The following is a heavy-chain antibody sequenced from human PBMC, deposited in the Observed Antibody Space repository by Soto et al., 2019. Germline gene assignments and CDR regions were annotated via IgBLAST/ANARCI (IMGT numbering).Heavy chain of an antibody. Sequence: SETLSLTCAVYGGSFSGYYWSWIRQPPGKGLEWIGEINHSGSTNYNPSIKSRVTISEDTSKNQFSLKMSTVTAADTAVYYCATGPLYCSSTSCYFDYWGQGTLVTVSS. J-gene: IGHJ4*02. CDR3: ATGPLYCSSTSCYFDY. D-gene: IGHD2-2*01. V-gene: IGHV4-34*01. CDR1: GGSFSGYY. CDR2: INHSGST.